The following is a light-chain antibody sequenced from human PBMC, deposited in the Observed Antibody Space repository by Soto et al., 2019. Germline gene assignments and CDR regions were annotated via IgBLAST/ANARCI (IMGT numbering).Light chain of an antibody. CDR2: WAS. J-gene: IGKJ1*01. CDR3: QQYDSTPPT. Sequence: DIVMTQSPDSLAVSLGERATINCKSSQSVLYSSNNRNYLAWYQQKPGQPPKLLIYWASTRESGVPDRFSGSGSETDFTLTISSLQAEDVAVYYCQQYDSTPPTFGQGTKVEIK. V-gene: IGKV4-1*01. CDR1: QSVLYSSNNRNY.